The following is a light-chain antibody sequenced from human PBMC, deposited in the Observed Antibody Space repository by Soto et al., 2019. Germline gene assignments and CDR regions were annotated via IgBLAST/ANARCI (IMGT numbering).Light chain of an antibody. CDR3: CSYVGGGTGV. CDR2: DGN. V-gene: IGLV2-23*01. J-gene: IGLJ3*02. CDR1: SSDVGTYNL. Sequence: QSVLTQPASVSGSPGQSITISCTGTSSDVGTYNLVSWYQQHPGTAPKVMIYDGNKRPSGVSYRFSGSKSGNTASLTISGLQAEDEADYYCCSYVGGGTGVFGGGTKLTVL.